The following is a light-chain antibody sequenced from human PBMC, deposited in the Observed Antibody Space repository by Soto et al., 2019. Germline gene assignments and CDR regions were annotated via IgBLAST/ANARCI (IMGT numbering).Light chain of an antibody. CDR1: RGVSANY. CDR3: QQYGSSPPIT. J-gene: IGKJ5*01. Sequence: ENLLTQSPGTLSLSPGEGATLSCRASRGVSANYLAWYQQKPGQAPTLLIYGASSRATGIPDRFSGSGSGIDFTLTISRLEPEDFAVYYCQQYGSSPPITFGQGTRLEIK. CDR2: GAS. V-gene: IGKV3-20*01.